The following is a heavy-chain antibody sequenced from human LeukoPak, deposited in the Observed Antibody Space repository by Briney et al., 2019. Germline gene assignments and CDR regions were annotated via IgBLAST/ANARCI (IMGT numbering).Heavy chain of an antibody. D-gene: IGHD6-13*01. V-gene: IGHV3-7*01. J-gene: IGHJ4*01. Sequence: GGSLRLSCAASGLTFSSYWMSWVRQTPGKGLEWVANIKQDGSEKYYVDSVKGRFTISRDNAKNSLYLQMNSLRAEDAALYYGAMGFSGIAAAGSYWGQGTLVTGSS. CDR1: GLTFSSYW. CDR3: AMGFSGIAAAGSY. CDR2: IKQDGSEK.